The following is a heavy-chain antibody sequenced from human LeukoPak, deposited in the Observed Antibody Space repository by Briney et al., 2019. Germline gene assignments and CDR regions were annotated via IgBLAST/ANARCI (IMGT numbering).Heavy chain of an antibody. D-gene: IGHD3-10*01. J-gene: IGHJ6*03. CDR3: ARVYGSGSYYNGYYYYYMDV. CDR1: GGSISSSSYY. Sequence: KTSETLSLTSTVSGGSISSSSYYWGWIRQPPGKGLEWIGSIYYSGSTYYNPSLKSRVTISVDTSKNQFSLKLSSVTAADTAVYYCARVYGSGSYYNGYYYYYMDVWGKGTTVTISS. V-gene: IGHV4-39*01. CDR2: IYYSGST.